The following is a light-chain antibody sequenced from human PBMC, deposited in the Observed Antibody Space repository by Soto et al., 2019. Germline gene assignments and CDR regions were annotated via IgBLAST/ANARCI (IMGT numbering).Light chain of an antibody. J-gene: IGKJ2*01. CDR2: GAS. CDR3: QQYGSSRVT. V-gene: IGKV3-20*01. CDR1: QSVSSSY. Sequence: EIVLTQSPGTLSLSPGERATLSCRASQSVSSSYLAWYQQKPGQAPRLLIYGASSRATGIPDRFSGSGSGTDFTLTISRLEPEDFAVYYCQQYGSSRVTFGQGNKLEIK.